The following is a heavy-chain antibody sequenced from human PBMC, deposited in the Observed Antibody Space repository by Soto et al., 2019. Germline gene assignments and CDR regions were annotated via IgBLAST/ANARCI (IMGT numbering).Heavy chain of an antibody. V-gene: IGHV1-3*01. D-gene: IGHD3-10*01. CDR1: GYSFTSYA. Sequence: ASVKVSCKASGYSFTSYAMHWVRQATGKRLEWMGWINAGNGNTKYSQKFQGRVTITRDTSASTAYMELSSLRSEDTAVYYCARRVESGVIINYYFDYWGQGTLVTVSS. J-gene: IGHJ4*02. CDR2: INAGNGNT. CDR3: ARRVESGVIINYYFDY.